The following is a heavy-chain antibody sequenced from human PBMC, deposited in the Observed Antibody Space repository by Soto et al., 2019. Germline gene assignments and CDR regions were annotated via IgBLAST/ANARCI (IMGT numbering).Heavy chain of an antibody. CDR2: IWYDGSNK. Sequence: RRLSCAASGFTFSSYGMHWVRQAPGKGLEWVAVIWYDGSNKYYADSVKGRFTISRDNSKNTLYLQMNSLRAEDTAVYYCARDQGLRFTNYYYYGMDVWGQGTTVTVSS. CDR1: GFTFSSYG. J-gene: IGHJ6*02. CDR3: ARDQGLRFTNYYYYGMDV. V-gene: IGHV3-33*01. D-gene: IGHD5-12*01.